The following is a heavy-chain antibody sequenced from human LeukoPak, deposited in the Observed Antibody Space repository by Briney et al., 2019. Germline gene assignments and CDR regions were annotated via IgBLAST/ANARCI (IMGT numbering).Heavy chain of an antibody. Sequence: SETLSLTCTVSGGSISSSSYYWSWIRQPAGKGLEWIGRIYTSGSTNYNPSLKSRVTISVDTSKNQFSLKLSSVTAADTAVYYCARETMYYDFWSGYYNAFDIWGQGTMVTVSS. CDR1: GGSISSSSYY. CDR3: ARETMYYDFWSGYYNAFDI. V-gene: IGHV4-61*02. D-gene: IGHD3-3*01. J-gene: IGHJ3*02. CDR2: IYTSGST.